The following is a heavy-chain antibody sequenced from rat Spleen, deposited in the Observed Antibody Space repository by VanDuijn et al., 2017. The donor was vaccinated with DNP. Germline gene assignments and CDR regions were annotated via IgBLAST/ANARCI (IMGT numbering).Heavy chain of an antibody. Sequence: EVQLVESGGGLVQPGRSLKLSCAASGFTFSDYYMAWVRQAPTKGLEWVSSINTDGGSTYYPDSVKGRFTISRDNAENTVYLQMDTLRSEDKATYYCATYSTDIGFFDYWDQGVMVTVSS. D-gene: IGHD1-2*01. V-gene: IGHV5-25*01. J-gene: IGHJ2*01. CDR2: INTDGGST. CDR3: ATYSTDIGFFDY. CDR1: GFTFSDYY.